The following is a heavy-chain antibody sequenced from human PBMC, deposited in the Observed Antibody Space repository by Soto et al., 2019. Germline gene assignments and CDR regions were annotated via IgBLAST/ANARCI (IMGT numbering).Heavy chain of an antibody. D-gene: IGHD3-3*01. CDR3: AKGAGLLRFPGGYFYS. CDR1: GFTFSSYG. CDR2: ISYDGSNK. J-gene: IGHJ1*01. Sequence: HPGGSLRLSCAASGFTFSSYGMHWVRQAPGKGLEWVAVISYDGSNKYYADSVKGRFTISRDNSKNTLYLQMNSLRAEDTAVYYCAKGAGLLRFPGGYFYSRGQRTAVTVSA. V-gene: IGHV3-30*18.